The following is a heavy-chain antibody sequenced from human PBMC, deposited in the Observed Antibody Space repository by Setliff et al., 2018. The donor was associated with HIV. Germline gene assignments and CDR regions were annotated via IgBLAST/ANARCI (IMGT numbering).Heavy chain of an antibody. CDR2: LSFGGNP. Sequence: SETLSLTCTVSGAFISDDYWSWIRQPPGKGLEWIAYLSFGGNPNYNPSLTSRFTISRDNAKNSLYLQINSLRAEDTAVYYCARVYYYGSPHMDVWGKGTTVTVSS. J-gene: IGHJ6*03. D-gene: IGHD3-10*01. V-gene: IGHV4-59*12. CDR1: GAFISDDY. CDR3: ARVYYYGSPHMDV.